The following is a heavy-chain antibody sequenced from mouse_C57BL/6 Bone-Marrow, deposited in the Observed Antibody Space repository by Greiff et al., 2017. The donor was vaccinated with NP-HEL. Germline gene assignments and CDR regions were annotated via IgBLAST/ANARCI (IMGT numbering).Heavy chain of an antibody. CDR1: GYTFTSYT. CDR3: ARSTEGFAY. V-gene: IGHV1-4*01. J-gene: IGHJ3*01. Sequence: LLESGAELARPGASVKMSCKASGYTFTSYTMHWVKQRPGQGLEWIGYINPSSGYTKYNQKFKDKATLTADKSSSTAYMQLSSLTSEDSAVYYCARSTEGFAYWGQGTLVTVSA. CDR2: INPSSGYT.